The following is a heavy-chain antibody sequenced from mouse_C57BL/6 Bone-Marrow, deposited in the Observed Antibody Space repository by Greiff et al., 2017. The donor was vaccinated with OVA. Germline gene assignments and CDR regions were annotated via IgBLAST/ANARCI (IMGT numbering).Heavy chain of an antibody. CDR2: IDPSDSYT. V-gene: IGHV1-50*01. CDR3: ARATVVATGYWYFDV. D-gene: IGHD1-1*01. J-gene: IGHJ1*03. Sequence: QVQLQQPGAELVKPGASVKLSCKASGYTFTSYWMQWVKQRPGQGLEWIGEIDPSDSYTNYNQKFKGKATLTVDTSSSTAYMQLSSLTSEDSAVYYCARATVVATGYWYFDVWGTGTTVTVSS. CDR1: GYTFTSYW.